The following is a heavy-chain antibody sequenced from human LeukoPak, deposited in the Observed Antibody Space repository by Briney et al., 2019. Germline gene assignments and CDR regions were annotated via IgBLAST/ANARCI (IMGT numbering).Heavy chain of an antibody. CDR2: ISYDGSNK. CDR1: GFTFSSYA. CDR3: ARKYGEEWELHPFDY. J-gene: IGHJ4*01. Sequence: GRSLRLSCAASGFTFSSYAMHWVRQAPGKGLEGVAVISYDGSNKYYADSVKGRFTISRDNSKNTLYLQMNSLRAEDTAVYYCARKYGEEWELHPFDYWGHGTLVTVSS. V-gene: IGHV3-30-3*01. D-gene: IGHD1-26*01.